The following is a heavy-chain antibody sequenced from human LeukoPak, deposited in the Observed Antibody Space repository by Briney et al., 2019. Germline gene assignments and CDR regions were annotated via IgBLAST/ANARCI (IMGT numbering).Heavy chain of an antibody. CDR2: TSGSGGST. V-gene: IGHV3-23*01. J-gene: IGHJ4*02. D-gene: IGHD6-6*01. CDR1: GFTFSSYA. Sequence: PGGSLRLSCAASGFTFSSYAMNRVRQSPGKGLEWVSSTSGSGGSTDYADSVKGRFTISRDNSKNTLFLQMNSLRAEDTAIYFCAKSRRYTSSSEVDYWGQGTLVTVSS. CDR3: AKSRRYTSSSEVDY.